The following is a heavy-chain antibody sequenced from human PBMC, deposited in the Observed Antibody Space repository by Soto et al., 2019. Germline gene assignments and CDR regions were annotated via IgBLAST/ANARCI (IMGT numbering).Heavy chain of an antibody. D-gene: IGHD1-1*01. CDR1: GGSISSGGYY. CDR2: IYYSGST. J-gene: IGHJ4*02. V-gene: IGHV4-31*03. Sequence: SETLSLTCTVSGGSISSGGYYWSWIRQHPGKGLEWIGYIYYSGSTYYNPSLKSRVTISVDTSRKELSLRLSSVTAADTAVYYCATIPIVGTKPYFVDYWGQGTLVTVSS. CDR3: ATIPIVGTKPYFVDY.